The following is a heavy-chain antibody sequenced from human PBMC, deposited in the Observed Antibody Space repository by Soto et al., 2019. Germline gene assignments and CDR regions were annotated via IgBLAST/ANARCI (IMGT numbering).Heavy chain of an antibody. CDR3: ARMAMHWFDP. CDR2: IYYSGST. CDR1: GGSISSYY. Sequence: LETLSLTCPFSGGSISSYYWSWIRQPPGKGLEWIGYIYYSGSTNYNPSLKSRVTISVDTSKNQFSLKLSSVTAADTAVYYCARMAMHWFDPWGQGTLVTVSS. V-gene: IGHV4-59*01. J-gene: IGHJ5*02.